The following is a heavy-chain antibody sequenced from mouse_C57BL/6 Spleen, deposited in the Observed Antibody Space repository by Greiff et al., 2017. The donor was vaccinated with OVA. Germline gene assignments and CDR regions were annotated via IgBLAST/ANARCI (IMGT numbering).Heavy chain of an antibody. CDR2: IHPSDSDT. Sequence: QVQLKQPGAELVKPGASVKVSCKASGYTFTSYWMHWVKQRPGQGLEWIGRIHPSDSDTNYNQKFKGKATLTVDKSSSTAYMQLSSLKSEDSAVYSWAMPPPSLYYDYGWFAYWGQGTLVTVSA. J-gene: IGHJ3*01. D-gene: IGHD2-4*01. V-gene: IGHV1-74*01. CDR3: AMPPPSLYYDYGWFAY. CDR1: GYTFTSYW.